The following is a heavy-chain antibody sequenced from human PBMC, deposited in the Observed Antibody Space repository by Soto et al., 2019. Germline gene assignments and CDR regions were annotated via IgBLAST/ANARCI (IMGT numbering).Heavy chain of an antibody. CDR1: GGPISSGGYY. J-gene: IGHJ4*02. V-gene: IGHV4-31*03. CDR2: IYYSGST. CDR3: ARDNGWAFYYFDY. Sequence: PSETLSLTCTVSGGPISSGGYYWSWIRQHPGKGLEWIGYIYYSGSTYYNPSLKSRVTISVDTSKNQFSLKLSSVTAADTAVYYCARDNGWAFYYFDYWGQGXLVTVYS.